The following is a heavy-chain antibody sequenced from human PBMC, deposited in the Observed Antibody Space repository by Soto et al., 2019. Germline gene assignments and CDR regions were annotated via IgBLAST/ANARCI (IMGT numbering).Heavy chain of an antibody. J-gene: IGHJ4*02. D-gene: IGHD3-22*01. Sequence: EVQLVESGGGLVQPGGSLRLSCAASGFTFSSYWMHWVRQAPGKGLVWVSRINSDGSSTSYADSVKGRFTISRDNAKNTLYLQMNSLRAEDTAVYYCARVGSSAPQGVSSPLDYWGQGTLVTVSS. CDR3: ARVGSSAPQGVSSPLDY. CDR2: INSDGSST. CDR1: GFTFSSYW. V-gene: IGHV3-74*01.